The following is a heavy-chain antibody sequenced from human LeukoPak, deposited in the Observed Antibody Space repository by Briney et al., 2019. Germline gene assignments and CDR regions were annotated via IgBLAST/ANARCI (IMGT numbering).Heavy chain of an antibody. D-gene: IGHD1-1*01. V-gene: IGHV3-53*01. CDR3: ARGGAFYWNPRY. Sequence: GGSLRLSCVASGFTVSDYYMSWVRQAPAKGLEWVSLLYTDDTTIYADSVEGRFTISRDDSKNTIYLHMTTLRGEDTAVYYCARGGAFYWNPRYWGQGTLVTVSS. CDR1: GFTVSDYY. J-gene: IGHJ4*02. CDR2: LYTDDTT.